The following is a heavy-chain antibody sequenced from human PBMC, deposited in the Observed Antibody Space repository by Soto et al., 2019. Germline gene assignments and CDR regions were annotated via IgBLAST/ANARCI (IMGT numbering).Heavy chain of an antibody. CDR3: GRKVLPRGIAATTNPLDY. V-gene: IGHV4-39*01. J-gene: IGHJ4*02. Sequence: SETLSLTCAVSVGSISSSSYYWGWIRQPPGKGLEWIGSIYYSGSTYYNPSLKSRVTISVDTSKNQFSLKLSSVTAADTAVYYCGRKVLPRGIAATTNPLDYGGKGPRVTVSS. CDR1: VGSISSSSYY. D-gene: IGHD2-15*01. CDR2: IYYSGST.